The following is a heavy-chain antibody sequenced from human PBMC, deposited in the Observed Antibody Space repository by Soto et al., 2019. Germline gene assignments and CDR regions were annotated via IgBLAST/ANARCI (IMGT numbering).Heavy chain of an antibody. CDR3: ATDSHEKWAGAFDI. V-gene: IGHV1-24*01. J-gene: IGHJ3*02. CDR2: FDPEDGGT. Sequence: ASVKVSCKVSGYTLTEVSMHWVRQAHGKGLEWMGGFDPEDGGTIYAQKFQGRVTMTEDTSTDTAYMELSSLRSEDTAVYYCATDSHEKWAGAFDIWGQGTMGTVSS. D-gene: IGHD1-26*01. CDR1: GYTLTEVS.